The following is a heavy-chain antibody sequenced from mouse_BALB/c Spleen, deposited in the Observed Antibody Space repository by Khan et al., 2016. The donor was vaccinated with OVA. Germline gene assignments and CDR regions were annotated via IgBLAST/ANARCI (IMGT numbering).Heavy chain of an antibody. J-gene: IGHJ2*01. CDR1: GYTFINYW. V-gene: IGHV1-7*01. CDR3: ARRGLRWDCDY. CDR2: INPSTGYT. Sequence: QVQLKESGAELAKPGASVKMSCKASGYTFINYWILWVKQRPGQGLEWIGYINPSTGYTEYNQNFKDKATLTEDKSSSTAYMQLSSLTSEDSAVYYCARRGLRWDCDYWGQGTTLTVSS. D-gene: IGHD1-1*01.